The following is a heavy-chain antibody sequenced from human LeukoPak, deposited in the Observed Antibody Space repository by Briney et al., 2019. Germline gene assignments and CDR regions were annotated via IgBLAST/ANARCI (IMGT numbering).Heavy chain of an antibody. CDR2: VYYTGST. V-gene: IGHV4-59*01. CDR1: GVSISTFY. D-gene: IGHD4-17*01. Sequence: SETLSLTCTVSGVSISTFYWNWIRQPPGKGLEGIGNVYYTGSTSYNPLLKSRVTISIDTSTNQFSLRLSSVTAADTAVYYCARVVVSPHGDYEDYWGQGTLVTVSS. CDR3: ARVVVSPHGDYEDY. J-gene: IGHJ4*02.